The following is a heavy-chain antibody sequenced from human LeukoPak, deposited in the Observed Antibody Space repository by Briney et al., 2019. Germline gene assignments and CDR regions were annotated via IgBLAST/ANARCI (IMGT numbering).Heavy chain of an antibody. J-gene: IGHJ5*02. D-gene: IGHD3-10*01. CDR2: IYYSGST. Sequence: SQTLSLTCTVSGGSISSGDYYWSWIRQPPGKGLEWIGYIYYSGSTYYNPSLKGRVTISVDTSKNQFSLKLSSVTAADTAVYYCARGMVRGVIKTSDRDNWFDPWGQGTLVTVSS. CDR1: GGSISSGDYY. V-gene: IGHV4-30-4*01. CDR3: ARGMVRGVIKTSDRDNWFDP.